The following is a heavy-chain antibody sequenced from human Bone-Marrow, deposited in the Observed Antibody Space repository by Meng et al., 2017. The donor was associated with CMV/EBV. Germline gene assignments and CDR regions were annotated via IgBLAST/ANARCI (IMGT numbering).Heavy chain of an antibody. V-gene: IGHV1-46*01. CDR1: GYTFTSNY. D-gene: IGHD3-9*01. CDR2: INPSGGST. Sequence: ASVKVSCKASGYTFTSNYMHWVRQAPGQGLEWMGIINPSGGSTSYAQKFQGRVTMTRDTSTSTVYMELSSLRSEDTAVYYCARQDYDILTGDASYYYYGMDVWGQGTTVTVSS. CDR3: ARQDYDILTGDASYYYYGMDV. J-gene: IGHJ6*02.